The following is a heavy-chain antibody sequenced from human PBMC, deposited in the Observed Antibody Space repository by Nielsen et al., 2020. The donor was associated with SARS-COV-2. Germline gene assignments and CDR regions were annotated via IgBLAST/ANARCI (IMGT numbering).Heavy chain of an antibody. CDR2: ISYDGSNK. CDR3: ARDRRRRDGWGLFDY. D-gene: IGHD5-24*01. Sequence: GGSLRLSCAASGFTFSSYGMHWVRQAPGKGLEWVAVISYDGSNKYYADSVKGRFTISRDNSKNTLYLQMNSLRAEDTAVYYCARDRRRRDGWGLFDYWGRGTLVTVSS. V-gene: IGHV3-33*05. CDR1: GFTFSSYG. J-gene: IGHJ4*02.